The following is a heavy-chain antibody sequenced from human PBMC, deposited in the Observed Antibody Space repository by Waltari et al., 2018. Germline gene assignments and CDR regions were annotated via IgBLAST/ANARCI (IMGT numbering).Heavy chain of an antibody. D-gene: IGHD6-19*01. V-gene: IGHV4-59*01. J-gene: IGHJ4*02. CDR1: GGSISSYY. CDR2: SSYSGTA. CDR3: ARGDSSGWYNY. Sequence: QVQLQESGPGLVKPSETLSLTCTVSGGSISSYYWSWIRQPPGKGLEWIGYSSYSGTANSHPSLKSRVTISVDTSKNQFSLTLSSVTAADTAVYYWARGDSSGWYNYWGQGTLVTVSS.